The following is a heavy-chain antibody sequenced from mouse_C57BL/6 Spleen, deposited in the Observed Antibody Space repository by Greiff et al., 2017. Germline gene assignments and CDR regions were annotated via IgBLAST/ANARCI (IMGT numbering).Heavy chain of an antibody. D-gene: IGHD3-3*01. J-gene: IGHJ2*01. CDR2: ISNLAYSI. CDR1: GFTFSDYG. CDR3: ARGAVTSGYYFDY. Sequence: EVKLMESGGGLVQPGGSLKLSCAASGFTFSDYGMAWVRQAPRKGPEWVAFISNLAYSIYYADTVTGRFPISRGNAKNTLYLGMSSLRSEDTAMYYCARGAVTSGYYFDYWGQGTTLTVSA. V-gene: IGHV5-15*01.